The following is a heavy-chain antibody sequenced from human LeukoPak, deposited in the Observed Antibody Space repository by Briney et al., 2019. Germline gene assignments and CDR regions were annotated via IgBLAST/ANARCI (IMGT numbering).Heavy chain of an antibody. CDR3: ATDKLYTGSYCFDS. J-gene: IGHJ5*01. V-gene: IGHV3-21*01. D-gene: IGHD1-26*01. CDR2: ISSSSYI. Sequence: GGSLRLSCAASGFTFRSYSMNWVRQAPGKGLEWVSAISSSSYIYYADSVKGRFTISRDNAKNSLYLQMNSLRAEDTAVYYCATDKLYTGSYCFDSWGQGILVTVSS. CDR1: GFTFRSYS.